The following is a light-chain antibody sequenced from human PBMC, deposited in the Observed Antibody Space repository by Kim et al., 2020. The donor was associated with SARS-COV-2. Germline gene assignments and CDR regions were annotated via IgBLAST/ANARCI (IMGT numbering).Light chain of an antibody. V-gene: IGLV2-8*01. Sequence: GQSVTISCTGTSRDVGGYNYVSWYQQHPGKAPKLMIYEVTKRPSGVPDRFSGSKSGNTASLTVSGLQAEDEADYYCSSYASSSTSVFGGGTQLTVL. CDR2: EVT. CDR3: SSYASSSTSV. CDR1: SRDVGGYNY. J-gene: IGLJ2*01.